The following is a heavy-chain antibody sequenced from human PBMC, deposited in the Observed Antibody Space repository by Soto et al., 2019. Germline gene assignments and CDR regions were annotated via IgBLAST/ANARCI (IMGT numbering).Heavy chain of an antibody. V-gene: IGHV5-51*01. CDR2: IFPRDSDT. CDR3: ARSSTYYYDRSGREYYFDY. Sequence: PGESLKISCQASGYTFTNYWIGWVRQMPGGGLEWVGLIFPRDSDTRYSPSFQGQVTISADKSISTAYLQWSSLKASDTAMYYCARSSTYYYDRSGREYYFDYWGQGTLVTVSS. J-gene: IGHJ4*02. CDR1: GYTFTNYW. D-gene: IGHD3-22*01.